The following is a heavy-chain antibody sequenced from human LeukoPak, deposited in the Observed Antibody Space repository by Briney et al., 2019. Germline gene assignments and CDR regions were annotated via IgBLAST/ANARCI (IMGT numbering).Heavy chain of an antibody. CDR1: GYTFTSYG. D-gene: IGHD6-19*01. CDR3: AKFSGWYDQGWFDP. Sequence: ASVKVSCKASGYTFTSYGISWVRQAPGQGLEWMGWISAYNGNTNYAQKLQGRVTMTTDTSTSTAYMELRSLRSDDTAVYYCAKFSGWYDQGWFDPWGQGTLVTVSS. J-gene: IGHJ5*02. V-gene: IGHV1-18*01. CDR2: ISAYNGNT.